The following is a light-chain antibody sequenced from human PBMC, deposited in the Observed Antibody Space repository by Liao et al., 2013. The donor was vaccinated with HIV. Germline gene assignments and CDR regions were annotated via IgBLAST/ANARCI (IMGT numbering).Light chain of an antibody. CDR3: QVWDSDDDQVV. CDR2: SDS. V-gene: IGLV3-21*04. CDR1: ILGRRS. Sequence: SYVLTQTPSVSVAPGKTATILCGGHILGRRSVHWYQQKPGRAPVLVIYSDSDRPSGIPARFSGSNSGTAAKLTIYTVEAGDEADYFCQVWDSDDDQVVFGGGTKLTVL. J-gene: IGLJ2*01.